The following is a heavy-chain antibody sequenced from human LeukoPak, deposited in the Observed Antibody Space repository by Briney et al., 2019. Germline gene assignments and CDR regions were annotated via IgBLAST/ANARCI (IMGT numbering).Heavy chain of an antibody. CDR3: ASGTYYYDSSGYKGAFDI. J-gene: IGHJ3*02. Sequence: PSETLSLTCTVSGGSISSYYWSWIRQPPGKGLEWIGYIYYSGSTNYNPSLKSRVTISVDTSKNQFSLKLSSVTAADTAVYYCASGTYYYDSSGYKGAFDIWGQGTMVTVSS. V-gene: IGHV4-59*01. CDR1: GGSISSYY. CDR2: IYYSGST. D-gene: IGHD3-22*01.